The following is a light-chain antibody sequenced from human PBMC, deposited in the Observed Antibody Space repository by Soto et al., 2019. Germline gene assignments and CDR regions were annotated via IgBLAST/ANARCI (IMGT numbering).Light chain of an antibody. CDR2: ENN. J-gene: IGLJ1*01. CDR3: GTWDSSLSAGYV. V-gene: IGLV1-51*02. CDR1: SSNIGNNY. Sequence: QSAPAQPPPLSAAPGQKVTISCSGSSSNIGNNYVSWYQQLPGTAAKLLIYENNKRPSGIPDRFSGSKSGTSATLGITGLQTGDEADYYCGTWDSSLSAGYVFGTGTKVTVL.